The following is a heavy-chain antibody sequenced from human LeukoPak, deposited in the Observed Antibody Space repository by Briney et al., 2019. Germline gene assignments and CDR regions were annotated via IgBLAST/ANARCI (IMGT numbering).Heavy chain of an antibody. J-gene: IGHJ5*02. V-gene: IGHV1-69*13. D-gene: IGHD3-22*01. CDR1: GGTFSSYA. CDR3: ARENNVGYDSNLFAP. CDR2: IIPIFGTA. Sequence: ASVKVSCKASGGTFSSYAISWVRQAPGQGLEWMGGIIPIFGTANYAQKFKGRVTITADESTSTAYMELSSLRSEDTAVYYCARENNVGYDSNLFAPWGQGTLVTVSS.